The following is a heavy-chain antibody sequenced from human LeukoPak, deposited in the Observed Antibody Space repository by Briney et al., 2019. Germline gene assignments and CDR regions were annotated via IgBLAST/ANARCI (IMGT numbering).Heavy chain of an antibody. D-gene: IGHD1-26*01. V-gene: IGHV3-48*03. CDR3: AKNRGGYSGRPHDAFDI. CDR2: ISSSGSTI. J-gene: IGHJ3*02. Sequence: GSLRLSCAASGFTFSSYEMNWVRQAPGKGLEGISYISSSGSTIYYADSVKGRFTISRDSAKKSLYLQMNSLRAEDTAVYYCAKNRGGYSGRPHDAFDIWGQGTMVTVSS. CDR1: GFTFSSYE.